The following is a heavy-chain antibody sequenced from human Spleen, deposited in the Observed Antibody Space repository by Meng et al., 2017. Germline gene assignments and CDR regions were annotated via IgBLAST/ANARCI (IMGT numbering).Heavy chain of an antibody. V-gene: IGHV2-5*02. CDR3: AHFDYYGSGSSVDY. D-gene: IGHD3-10*01. Sequence: QTTAKESDPTLAKPTQTLPLTCTYSVFALSTSGVGLGWIRQPPGKALEWLALIYWDDDKRYSPSLKSRLTITKDTSKNQVVLTMTNMDPVDTATYYCAHFDYYGSGSSVDYWGQGTLVTVSS. J-gene: IGHJ4*02. CDR1: VFALSTSGVG. CDR2: IYWDDDK.